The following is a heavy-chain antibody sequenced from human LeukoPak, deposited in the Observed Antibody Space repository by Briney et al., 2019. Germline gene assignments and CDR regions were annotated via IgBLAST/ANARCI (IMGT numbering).Heavy chain of an antibody. V-gene: IGHV3-30*02. Sequence: GGSLRLSCAASGFTFSSYGMHWVRQAPGKGLEWVAFIRYDGRNKYYADSVKGRFTISRDNSKNTQYLQMNSLRAEDTAVYYCAKDDYYDTSGYRDWGQGTLVTVSS. J-gene: IGHJ4*02. CDR1: GFTFSSYG. CDR3: AKDDYYDTSGYRD. D-gene: IGHD3-22*01. CDR2: IRYDGRNK.